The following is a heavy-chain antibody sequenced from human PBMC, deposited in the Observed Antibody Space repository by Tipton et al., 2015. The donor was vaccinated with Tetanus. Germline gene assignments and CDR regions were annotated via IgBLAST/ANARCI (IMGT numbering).Heavy chain of an antibody. CDR2: ISAYNGNT. J-gene: IGHJ4*02. CDR3: ARDPGLQVYGDHRGFDY. D-gene: IGHD4-17*01. CDR1: GHTFTSYG. Sequence: QLVQSGAEVKKPGASVKVSCKASGHTFTSYGISWVRQAPGQGLEWMGWISAYNGNTNYAQKLQGRVTMTTDTSTSTAYMELRSLRSDDTAVYYCARDPGLQVYGDHRGFDYWGQGTLVTVSS. V-gene: IGHV1-18*01.